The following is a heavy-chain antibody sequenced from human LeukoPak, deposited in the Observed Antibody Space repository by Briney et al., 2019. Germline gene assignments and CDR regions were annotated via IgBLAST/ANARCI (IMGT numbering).Heavy chain of an antibody. J-gene: IGHJ4*02. D-gene: IGHD3-3*01. CDR1: GYTFTSYY. Sequence: ASVKVSCKASGYTFTSYYMHWVRQAPGQGLEWMGIINPSGGSTSYAQKFQGRVTMTRDTSTSTVYMELSSLRSEDTAVYYCARTWFGVVPWYYFDYWGQGTLVTVSS. CDR3: ARTWFGVVPWYYFDY. V-gene: IGHV1-46*01. CDR2: INPSGGST.